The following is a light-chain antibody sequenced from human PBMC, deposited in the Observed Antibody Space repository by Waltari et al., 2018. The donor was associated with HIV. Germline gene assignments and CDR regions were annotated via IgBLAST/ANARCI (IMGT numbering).Light chain of an antibody. CDR1: QSVSSN. J-gene: IGKJ2*01. CDR3: QQYNNWPPRYT. V-gene: IGKV3-15*01. Sequence: EIVMTQSPATLSVSPGERATLSCRASQSVSSNLAWYQQKPGQAPRLLIYGASTRGTGIPARFSGSGSGTEFTLTISSLQSEDFAVYYCQQYNNWPPRYTFGQGTKLEIK. CDR2: GAS.